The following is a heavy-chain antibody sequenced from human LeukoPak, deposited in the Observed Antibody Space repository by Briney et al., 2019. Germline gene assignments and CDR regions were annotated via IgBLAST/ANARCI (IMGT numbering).Heavy chain of an antibody. CDR2: IYYNGST. V-gene: IGHV4-59*01. CDR1: GASISSSY. D-gene: IGHD3-22*01. Sequence: SGTLSLTCTVSGASISSSYWSWVRQPPGKRLEWIGFIYYNGSTNSNPSLKSRVTISADTSKNQFSLKLTSVTAADTAVYYCVRGNYDNRGYSNAFGIWGQGAMVTVSS. CDR3: VRGNYDNRGYSNAFGI. J-gene: IGHJ3*02.